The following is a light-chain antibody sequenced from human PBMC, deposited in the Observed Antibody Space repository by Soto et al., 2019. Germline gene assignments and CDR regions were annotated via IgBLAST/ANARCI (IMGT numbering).Light chain of an antibody. CDR2: YDS. Sequence: SYELTQPPSVSVAPGKTARITCGGNNIGSKSVHWYQQKPGQAPVLVIYYDSDRPSGIPERFSGSNSGNTATLTISRVEAGDEADYYCQVWDSSSDHPGVVVGGGTNVTVL. V-gene: IGLV3-21*04. J-gene: IGLJ2*01. CDR1: NIGSKS. CDR3: QVWDSSSDHPGVV.